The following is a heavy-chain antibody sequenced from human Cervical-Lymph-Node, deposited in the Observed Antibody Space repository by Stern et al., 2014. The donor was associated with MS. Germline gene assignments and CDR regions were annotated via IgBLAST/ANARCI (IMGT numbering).Heavy chain of an antibody. D-gene: IGHD1-1*01. V-gene: IGHV1-46*03. CDR1: GFSFTTHY. CDR3: TRVQRERRALDHFDP. Sequence: QLVQSGAEVKKPGASVNVSCEASGFSFTTHYMHWIRQAPGEGLEWVGMFNPNSGTTSYARQFQGRVIITRDTSTSTIYMELTGLRSEDTALYFCTRVQRERRALDHFDPWGQGTLVTVSS. J-gene: IGHJ5*02. CDR2: FNPNSGTT.